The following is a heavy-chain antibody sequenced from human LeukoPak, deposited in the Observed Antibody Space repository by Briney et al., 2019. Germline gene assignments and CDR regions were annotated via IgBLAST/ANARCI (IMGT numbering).Heavy chain of an antibody. Sequence: PGGSLRLSCAASGFTFSSYAMSWVRQAPGKGLEWVSAISGSGGSTYYADSVKGRFPISRDNSKNTLYLQMNSLRAEDTAVYYCAKDDGYSCGYLALHYFDYWGQGTLVTVSS. CDR2: ISGSGGST. CDR3: AKDDGYSCGYLALHYFDY. CDR1: GFTFSSYA. V-gene: IGHV3-23*01. D-gene: IGHD5-18*01. J-gene: IGHJ4*02.